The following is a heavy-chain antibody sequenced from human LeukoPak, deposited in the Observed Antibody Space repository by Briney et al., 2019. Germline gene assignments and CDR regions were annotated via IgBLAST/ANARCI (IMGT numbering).Heavy chain of an antibody. CDR1: GGSISSNTYY. J-gene: IGHJ4*02. CDR3: AEHAPVRGVIHRGPGPLDY. Sequence: MPSETLSLTCTVSGGSISSNTYYWGWIRQPPGKGLEWIGSIYYSGSTYYNPSLKSRVTISVDTSKNQFSLKLSSVTAADTAVYYCAEHAPVRGVIHRGPGPLDYWGQGTLVTVSS. CDR2: IYYSGST. D-gene: IGHD3-10*01. V-gene: IGHV4-39*01.